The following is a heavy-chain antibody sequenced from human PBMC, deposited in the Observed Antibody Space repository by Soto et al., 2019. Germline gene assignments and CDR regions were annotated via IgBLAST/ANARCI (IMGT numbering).Heavy chain of an antibody. V-gene: IGHV3-30*18. CDR3: AKERMVYVPKRRGFDY. CDR1: GFTFSSYG. J-gene: IGHJ4*02. CDR2: ISYDGSNK. D-gene: IGHD2-8*01. Sequence: GGSLRLSCAASGFTFSSYGMHWVRQAPGKGLEWVAVISYDGSNKYYADSVKGRFTISRDNSKNTLYLQMNSLRAEDTAVYYCAKERMVYVPKRRGFDYWGQGTLVTVSS.